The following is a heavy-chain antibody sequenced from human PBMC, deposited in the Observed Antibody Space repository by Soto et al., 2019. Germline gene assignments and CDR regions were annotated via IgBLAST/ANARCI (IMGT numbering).Heavy chain of an antibody. CDR2: INPNSGNI. CDR3: ARDQGGGRLLWCPIDY. V-gene: IGHV1-8*01. D-gene: IGHD3-10*01. CDR1: GHTFTSYD. Sequence: ASVKVSCKASGHTFTSYDINWVRQATGHGLEWMGWINPNSGNIGYAQKFQGRVTMTRDTAIRTAYMEVSRLRSDDTAVYYCARDQGGGRLLWCPIDYWGQGTLVTVSS. J-gene: IGHJ4*02.